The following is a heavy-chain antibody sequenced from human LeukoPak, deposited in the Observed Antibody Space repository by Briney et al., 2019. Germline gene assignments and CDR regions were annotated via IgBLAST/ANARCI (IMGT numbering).Heavy chain of an antibody. CDR1: GGSFSGYY. D-gene: IGHD2-2*02. CDR3: ARVKSGSYTRLYYFDY. J-gene: IGHJ4*02. Sequence: SETLSLTCAVYGGSFSGYYWSWIRQPPGKGLEWIGEINHSGSTNYNPSLKSRVTISVDTSKNQFSLKLSSVTAADTAVYYCARVKSGSYTRLYYFDYWGQGTLVTVSS. V-gene: IGHV4-34*01. CDR2: INHSGST.